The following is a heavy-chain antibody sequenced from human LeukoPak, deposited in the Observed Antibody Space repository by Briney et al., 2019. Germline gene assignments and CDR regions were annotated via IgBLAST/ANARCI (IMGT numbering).Heavy chain of an antibody. CDR2: INWNGGST. J-gene: IGHJ4*02. CDR1: GFTFDDYG. V-gene: IGHV3-20*04. D-gene: IGHD2-2*01. Sequence: GGSLRLSCATSGFTFDDYGMSWVRQAPGKGLEWVSGINWNGGSTGYADSVKGRFTISRDNAKNSLYLQMNSLRAEDTALCYCARDQGVVVPAAMGYWGQETLVTVSS. CDR3: ARDQGVVVPAAMGY.